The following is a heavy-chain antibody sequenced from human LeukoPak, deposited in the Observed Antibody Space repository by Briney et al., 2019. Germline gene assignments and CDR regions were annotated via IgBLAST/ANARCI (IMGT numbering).Heavy chain of an antibody. D-gene: IGHD3-10*01. CDR2: IKQDGSEK. J-gene: IGHJ6*02. V-gene: IGHV3-7*03. CDR1: GFTFSDYW. CDR3: AHAAIVYGSEGVDV. Sequence: GGSLRLSCAASGFTFSDYWMNWVRQAPGKGLEWVANIKQDGSEKYYVDSGKGRFTISRDNAKNSLYLQMNSLRAEDTAVYYCAHAAIVYGSEGVDVWGQGTTVIVSS.